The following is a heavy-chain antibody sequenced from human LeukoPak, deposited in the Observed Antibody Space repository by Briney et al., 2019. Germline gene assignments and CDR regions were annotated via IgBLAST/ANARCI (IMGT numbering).Heavy chain of an antibody. CDR3: ARNIVVVVAATNWFDP. CDR2: IYTSGST. CDR1: GGSISSYY. V-gene: IGHV4-4*07. J-gene: IGHJ5*02. D-gene: IGHD2-15*01. Sequence: SETLSLTCTVSGGSISSYYWSWIRQPAGKGLEWIGRIYTSGSTNYNPSLKSRVTMSVDTSKNQFSLKLSSVTAADTAVYYCARNIVVVVAATNWFDPWGQGTLVTVSS.